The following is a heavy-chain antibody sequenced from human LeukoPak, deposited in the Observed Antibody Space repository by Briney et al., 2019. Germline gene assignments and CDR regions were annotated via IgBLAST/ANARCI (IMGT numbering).Heavy chain of an antibody. CDR2: INHSGST. CDR3: ARGSSTMVRGAGYNWFDP. V-gene: IGHV4-34*01. Sequence: SETLSLTCAVYGGSFSDYYWSWIRQPPGKGLEWIGEINHSGSTNYNPSLKSRVTISKDTSKNQFSLKLSSVTAADTAVYYCARGSSTMVRGAGYNWFDPWGQGTLVTVSS. CDR1: GGSFSDYY. D-gene: IGHD3-10*01. J-gene: IGHJ5*02.